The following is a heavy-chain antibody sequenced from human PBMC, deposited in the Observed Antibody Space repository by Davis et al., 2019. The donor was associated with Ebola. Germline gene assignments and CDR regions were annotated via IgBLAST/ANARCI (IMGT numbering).Heavy chain of an antibody. CDR1: GFTFSTYW. J-gene: IGHJ5*02. CDR3: ARGVLKIYVP. D-gene: IGHD3-10*02. CDR2: IKQDGSEK. Sequence: SCAASGFTFSTYWMSWVRQAPGKGLELVANIKQDGSEKYYVDSVKSRFTISRDNAKNSLYLQMNSLRAEDTAVYYCARGVLKIYVPWGQGTLVTVSS. V-gene: IGHV3-7*03.